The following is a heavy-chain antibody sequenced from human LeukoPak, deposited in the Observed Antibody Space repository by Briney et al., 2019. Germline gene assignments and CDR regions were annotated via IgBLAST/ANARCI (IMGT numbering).Heavy chain of an antibody. CDR3: AKGGIQLPLDY. CDR1: GFTFSSYG. J-gene: IGHJ4*02. Sequence: GGSLRLSCAASGFTFSSYGMHWVRQAPGKGLEWVAVISYDGSNKYYADSVKGRFTISSDNSKNTLYLQMNSLRAEDTAVYYCAKGGIQLPLDYWGQGTLVTVSS. CDR2: ISYDGSNK. V-gene: IGHV3-30*18. D-gene: IGHD5-18*01.